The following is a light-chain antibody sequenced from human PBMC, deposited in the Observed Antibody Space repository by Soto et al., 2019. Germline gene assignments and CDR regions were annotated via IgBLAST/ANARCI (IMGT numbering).Light chain of an antibody. CDR2: GAS. J-gene: IGKJ1*01. Sequence: EIVLTQSPGTLSLSPGERATLSCRASQSVSSSYLAWYQQKPGQAPRLLIYGASSRATGPPDRFSGSVSGTDFTLTISRLEPEDFAMYYCQQYGSSPWTCGQGTKVEIK. V-gene: IGKV3-20*01. CDR3: QQYGSSPWT. CDR1: QSVSSSY.